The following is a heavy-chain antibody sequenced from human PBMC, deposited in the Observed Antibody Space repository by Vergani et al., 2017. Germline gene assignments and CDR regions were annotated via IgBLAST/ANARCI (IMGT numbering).Heavy chain of an antibody. J-gene: IGHJ4*02. CDR3: ARLINYDSSGYYRLDY. CDR1: GGSISSYY. Sequence: QVQLQESGPGLVKPSETLSLTCTVSGGSISSYYWSWIRQPPGKGLEWFGYIYYSGSTNHNPSLKSRVTISVDTATNQFSLKLSSVTAADTAVYYCARLINYDSSGYYRLDYWGQGTLVTVSS. CDR2: IYYSGST. D-gene: IGHD3-22*01. V-gene: IGHV4-59*01.